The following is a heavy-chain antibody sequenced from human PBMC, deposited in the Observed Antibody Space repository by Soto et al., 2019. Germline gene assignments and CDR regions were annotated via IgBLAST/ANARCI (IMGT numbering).Heavy chain of an antibody. CDR3: ARVWVGYCSGGSCYDWFDP. V-gene: IGHV1-69*01. CDR2: IIPIFGTA. D-gene: IGHD2-15*01. CDR1: GGTFSSYA. J-gene: IGHJ5*02. Sequence: QVQLVQSGAEVKKPGSSVKVSCKASGGTFSSYAISWVRQAPGQGLEWMGGIIPIFGTANYAQKVQGRVTITADESTSTAYMELSSLRSDDTDVYYCARVWVGYCSGGSCYDWFDPWGQGTLVTVSS.